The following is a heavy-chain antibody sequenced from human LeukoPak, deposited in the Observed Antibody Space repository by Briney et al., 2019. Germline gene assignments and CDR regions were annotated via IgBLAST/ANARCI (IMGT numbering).Heavy chain of an antibody. V-gene: IGHV1-69*01. J-gene: IGHJ4*02. CDR3: ARDGRAWSGYYDQFDY. CDR1: GGTFSSYA. D-gene: IGHD3-3*01. Sequence: SVKVSCKASGGTFSSYAISWVRQAPGQGLEWMGGIIPIFGTANYAQKFQGRVTITADESTSTAYMELSSLRSEDTAVYYCARDGRAWSGYYDQFDYWGQGTLVTVSS. CDR2: IIPIFGTA.